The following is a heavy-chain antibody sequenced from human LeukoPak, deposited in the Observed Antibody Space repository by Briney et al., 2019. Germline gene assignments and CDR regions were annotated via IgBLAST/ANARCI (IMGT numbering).Heavy chain of an antibody. V-gene: IGHV1-2*02. CDR2: INPNSGAT. CDR1: GYTFTGYY. Sequence: ASVKVSCKASGYTFTGYYMHWVRQAPGQGLEWMGWINPNSGATNYAQKFQGRVTMTRDTSISTASMELSSLKPDDTAVYYCARSMDPPASYYFDYWGQGTLVTVSS. J-gene: IGHJ4*02. D-gene: IGHD2-8*01. CDR3: ARSMDPPASYYFDY.